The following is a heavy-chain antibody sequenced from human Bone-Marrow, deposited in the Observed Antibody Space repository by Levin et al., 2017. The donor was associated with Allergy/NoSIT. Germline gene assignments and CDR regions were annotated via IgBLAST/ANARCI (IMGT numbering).Heavy chain of an antibody. D-gene: IGHD3-3*01. CDR1: GFTFNDYA. Sequence: GESLKISCVVSGFTFNDYAMHWVRQTPGKGMEWIALINWDGGATYYADSVRGRFTISRDTSLYLEMNSLRPEDSGLYYCAKDSGSDRWSGYFPSYYYAMDVWGQGTTVIVSS. CDR3: AKDSGSDRWSGYFPSYYYAMDV. J-gene: IGHJ6*02. CDR2: INWDGGAT. V-gene: IGHV3-43D*04.